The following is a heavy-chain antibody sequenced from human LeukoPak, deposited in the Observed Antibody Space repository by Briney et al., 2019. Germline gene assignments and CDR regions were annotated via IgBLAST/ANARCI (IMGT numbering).Heavy chain of an antibody. CDR3: ATYYYDSSGYRDLDY. D-gene: IGHD3-22*01. CDR1: GGTFSSYA. J-gene: IGHJ4*02. Sequence: ASVKVSCKASGGTFSSYAISWVRQAPGQGLEWMGGIIPIFGTANYAQKFQGRVTITADESTSTAYMELSSLRSEDTAVYYCATYYYDSSGYRDLDYWGQGTLVTVSS. CDR2: IIPIFGTA. V-gene: IGHV1-69*01.